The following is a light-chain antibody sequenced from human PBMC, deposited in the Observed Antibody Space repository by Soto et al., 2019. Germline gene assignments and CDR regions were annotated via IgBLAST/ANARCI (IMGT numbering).Light chain of an antibody. J-gene: IGLJ1*01. CDR3: CSYAGSYTFV. Sequence: QSALTQPRSGSGSPGQSVTISCTGTSSDVGGYNYVSWYQQHPGKAPKLMIYDVSKRPSGVPDRFSGSKSGHTASLTISGLQAEDEPDYYCCSYAGSYTFVFGTGTKLTLL. CDR1: SSDVGGYNY. CDR2: DVS. V-gene: IGLV2-11*01.